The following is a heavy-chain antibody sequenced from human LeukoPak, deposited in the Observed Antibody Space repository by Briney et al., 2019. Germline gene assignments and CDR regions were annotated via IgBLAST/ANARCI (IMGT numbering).Heavy chain of an antibody. D-gene: IGHD3-22*01. V-gene: IGHV1-69*04. J-gene: IGHJ4*02. CDR1: GGTFSSYA. Sequence: SVKVSCKASGGTFSSYAISWARQAPGQGLEWMGRIIPILGIANYAQKFQGRVTITADKSTSTAYMELSSLRSEDTAVYYCARAGRAYYDSSGSNWGQGTLVTVSS. CDR2: IIPILGIA. CDR3: ARAGRAYYDSSGSN.